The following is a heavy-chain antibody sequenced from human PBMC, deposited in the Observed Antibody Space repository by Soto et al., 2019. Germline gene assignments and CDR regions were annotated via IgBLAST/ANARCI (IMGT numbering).Heavy chain of an antibody. V-gene: IGHV4-38-2*02. D-gene: IGHD3-16*02. CDR2: IYHSGST. Sequence: WATLSLTCAVSGYSISSGYYWGWIRQPPGKGLEWIGSIYHSGSTYYNPSLKSRVTISVDTSKNQFSLKLSSVTAADTAVYYCARDHNYVWGSYHVFDPWGQGTLVTV. CDR3: ARDHNYVWGSYHVFDP. J-gene: IGHJ5*02. CDR1: GYSISSGYY.